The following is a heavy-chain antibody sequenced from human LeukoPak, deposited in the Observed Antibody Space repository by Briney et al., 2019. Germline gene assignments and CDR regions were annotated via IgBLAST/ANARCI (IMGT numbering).Heavy chain of an antibody. CDR2: ISGTGGTI. D-gene: IGHD3-22*01. CDR1: GIIFSDYY. CDR3: ARTPYDRSGYPFDY. J-gene: IGHJ4*02. V-gene: IGHV3-11*04. Sequence: GGSLRLSCAASGIIFSDYYMSWIRQAPGKGPEWLSYISGTGGTIYYADSVKGRFTISRDNAKNSLYLQMNSLSAADTAVYYCARTPYDRSGYPFDYWGQGTLVTVSS.